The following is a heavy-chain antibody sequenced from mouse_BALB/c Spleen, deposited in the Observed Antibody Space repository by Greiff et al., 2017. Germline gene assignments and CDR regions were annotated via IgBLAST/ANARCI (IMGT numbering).Heavy chain of an antibody. D-gene: IGHD1-1*01. J-gene: IGHJ2*01. Sequence: EVQGVESGGGLVQPGGSRKLSCAASGFTFSSFGMHWVRQAPEKGLEWVAYISSGSSTIYYADTVKGRFTISRDNPKNTLFLQMTSLRSEDTAMYYCARSGATVVGGDWGQGTTLTVSS. CDR3: ARSGATVVGGD. CDR2: ISSGSSTI. CDR1: GFTFSSFG. V-gene: IGHV5-17*02.